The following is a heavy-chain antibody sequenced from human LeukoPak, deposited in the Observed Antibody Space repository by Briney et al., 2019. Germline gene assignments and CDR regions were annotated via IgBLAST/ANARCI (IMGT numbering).Heavy chain of an antibody. CDR2: IGIRGDT. CDR1: GFTFTDYD. V-gene: IGHV3-13*01. Sequence: GGSLRLSCAASGFTFTDYDMHWVRQVIGKGLEWVSAIGIRGDTHYSGSVKGRFTISRENAESSLYLQMNSLRAEDTAVYYCARGGIQVSGIDEFDYWGQGTLVTVSS. J-gene: IGHJ4*02. D-gene: IGHD6-19*01. CDR3: ARGGIQVSGIDEFDY.